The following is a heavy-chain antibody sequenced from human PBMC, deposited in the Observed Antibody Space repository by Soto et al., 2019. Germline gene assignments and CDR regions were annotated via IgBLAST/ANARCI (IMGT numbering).Heavy chain of an antibody. CDR1: GFSFSSFA. D-gene: IGHD5-18*01. J-gene: IGHJ4*02. CDR2: ISDDGASI. CDR3: ARENSVQAWLHHFDH. Sequence: GGSLRLSCEASGFSFSSFAMNWVRQAPGRGLEWVSYISDDGASIYYADSLKGRFTISRDNAKNSLSLQMNNLRAEDTAVYYCARENSVQAWLHHFDHWGLGTLVTVSS. V-gene: IGHV3-48*03.